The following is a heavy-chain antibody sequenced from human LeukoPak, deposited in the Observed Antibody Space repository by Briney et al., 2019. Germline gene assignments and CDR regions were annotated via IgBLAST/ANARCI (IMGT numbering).Heavy chain of an antibody. D-gene: IGHD3-3*01. CDR3: AREGSGYFDY. J-gene: IGHJ4*02. CDR2: ISSSSSYT. CDR1: GFTFSSYA. Sequence: SGGSLRLSCAASGFTFSSYAMSWIRQAPGKGLEWVSYISSSSSYTNYADSVKGRFTISRDNAKNSLYLQMNSLRAEDTAVYYCAREGSGYFDYWGQGTLVTVSS. V-gene: IGHV3-11*06.